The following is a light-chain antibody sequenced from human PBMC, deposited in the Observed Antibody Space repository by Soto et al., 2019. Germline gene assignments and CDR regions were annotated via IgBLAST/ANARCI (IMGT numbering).Light chain of an antibody. J-gene: IGKJ4*01. V-gene: IGKV1-9*01. CDR3: QQLNSYPLT. Sequence: DIQLTQSPSFLSASVGDRVTIACRASQGISSYLAWYQQKPGKAPNLLIYAASILQSGVPSRFSGSGSGTEFTLTITRLQPEDFATYYCQQLNSYPLTFGGGTKVDIK. CDR2: AAS. CDR1: QGISSY.